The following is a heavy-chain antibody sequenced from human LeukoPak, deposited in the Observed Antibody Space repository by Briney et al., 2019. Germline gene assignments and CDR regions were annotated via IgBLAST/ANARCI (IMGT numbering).Heavy chain of an antibody. CDR1: GFTFGDYA. Sequence: GRSLRLSCTASGFTFGDYAMTWVRQAPGKGLEWIGFIRSKTYGGTTEYAASVKGRFTISRDDSKNIAYLQMNSLKTEDTAMYYCPRAHCSDGTCYGNDAFDIWGQGTMVTVSS. D-gene: IGHD2-15*01. CDR2: IRSKTYGGTT. V-gene: IGHV3-49*04. J-gene: IGHJ3*02. CDR3: PRAHCSDGTCYGNDAFDI.